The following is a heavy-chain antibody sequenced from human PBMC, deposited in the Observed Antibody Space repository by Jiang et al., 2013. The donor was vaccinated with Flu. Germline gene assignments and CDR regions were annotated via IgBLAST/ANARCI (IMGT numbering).Heavy chain of an antibody. CDR3: VRDRMTTEISSNFFGLDV. CDR2: IIPILGAA. CDR1: FSNYA. Sequence: FSNYAISWVRRAPGQGLEWMGSIIPILGAANFAQKFQGRLTIIADKSTSTIYMQLSSLTSEDTAIYYCVRDRMTTEISSNFFGLDVWGQGTTVTVSS. J-gene: IGHJ6*02. D-gene: IGHD4-11*01. V-gene: IGHV1-69*04.